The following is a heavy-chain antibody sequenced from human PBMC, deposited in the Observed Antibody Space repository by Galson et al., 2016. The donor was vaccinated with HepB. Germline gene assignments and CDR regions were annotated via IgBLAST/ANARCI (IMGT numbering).Heavy chain of an antibody. CDR3: ARDISSGLVGDFDL. Sequence: SLRLSCAVSGFDLDDHAMHWVRQIPEKGLEWVSGISWNGRTIDYADSVKGRFTISRDTANNSLFLQMTSLRVEDTAVYYCARDISSGLVGDFDLWGQGALVTVSS. CDR2: ISWNGRTI. D-gene: IGHD2-15*01. J-gene: IGHJ4*02. V-gene: IGHV3-9*01. CDR1: GFDLDDHA.